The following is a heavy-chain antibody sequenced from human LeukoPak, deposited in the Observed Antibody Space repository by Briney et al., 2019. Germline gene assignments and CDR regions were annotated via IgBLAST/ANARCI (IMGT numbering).Heavy chain of an antibody. V-gene: IGHV4-34*01. CDR1: GGSFSGYY. Sequence: SETLSLTCAVYGGSFSGYYWSWIRHPPGKGLEWIGEINHSGSTNYNPSLKSRVTISVDTSKNQFSLKLSAVTAADTAVYYCARGVGYSSSWYDDYWGQGTLVTVSS. J-gene: IGHJ4*02. D-gene: IGHD6-13*01. CDR3: ARGVGYSSSWYDDY. CDR2: INHSGST.